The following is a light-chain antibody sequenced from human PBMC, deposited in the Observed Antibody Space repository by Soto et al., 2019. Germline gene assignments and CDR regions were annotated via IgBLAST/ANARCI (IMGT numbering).Light chain of an antibody. Sequence: QSALTRPPSVYGSPGQAVTISCTGTSSDVGGYNRVSWYRQPPGTAPKLMIYEVSSRPSGVPDRFSGSKSGNTASLTISGLQAEDEADYYCSSYTSSSTYVFGPGTKVTVL. CDR1: SSDVGGYNR. V-gene: IGLV2-18*02. CDR3: SSYTSSSTYV. J-gene: IGLJ1*01. CDR2: EVS.